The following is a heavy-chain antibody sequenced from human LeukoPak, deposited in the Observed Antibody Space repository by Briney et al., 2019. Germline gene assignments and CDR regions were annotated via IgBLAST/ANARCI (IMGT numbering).Heavy chain of an antibody. Sequence: GGSLRLSCAASGFSFSSYWMNWVRRAPGKGLEWLANIKEDGSKTYYLDSVKGRFTISRDNAKNSLYLQMDGLRVEDTAVYYCARASGSTIFNYYGMDVWGQGTTVTVSS. D-gene: IGHD3-3*01. J-gene: IGHJ6*02. CDR3: ARASGSTIFNYYGMDV. V-gene: IGHV3-7*03. CDR2: IKEDGSKT. CDR1: GFSFSSYW.